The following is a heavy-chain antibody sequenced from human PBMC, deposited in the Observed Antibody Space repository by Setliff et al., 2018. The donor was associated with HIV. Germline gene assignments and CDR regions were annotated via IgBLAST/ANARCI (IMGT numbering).Heavy chain of an antibody. CDR2: ISASGGST. CDR3: ARESTAMGLDN. J-gene: IGHJ4*02. CDR1: GFTFSNYA. V-gene: IGHV3-23*01. Sequence: GGSLRLSCAASGFTFSNYAMGWVRQAPGKGLEWVSIISASGGSTYYADSVKGRFTISRDNAKNSLYLQMNSLRAEDTAVYYCARESTAMGLDNWGPGTLVTVSS. D-gene: IGHD5-18*01.